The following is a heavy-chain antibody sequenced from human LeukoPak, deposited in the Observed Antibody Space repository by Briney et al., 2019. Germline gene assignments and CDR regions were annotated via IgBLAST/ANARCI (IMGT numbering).Heavy chain of an antibody. Sequence: GRSLRLSCAASGFTFSSYGMHGVRQAPGKGLEWVAVLSYDGSNRYYADSVKGRFTISRDNSKNTLYLQMNSLRAEDTAVYYCEKDAATVTLHADDWGQGTLVTVSS. J-gene: IGHJ4*02. CDR2: LSYDGSNR. V-gene: IGHV3-30*18. CDR1: GFTFSSYG. D-gene: IGHD4-17*01. CDR3: EKDAATVTLHADD.